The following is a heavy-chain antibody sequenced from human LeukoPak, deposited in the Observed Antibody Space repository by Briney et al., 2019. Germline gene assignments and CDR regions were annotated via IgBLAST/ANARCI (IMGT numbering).Heavy chain of an antibody. V-gene: IGHV1-69*05. J-gene: IGHJ5*02. Sequence: SVKVSCKASGGTFSSYAISWVRQVPGQGLEWMGRIILIFGTANYAQKFQGRVTITTDESTSTAYMELSSLRSEDTAVYYCARDYGYNWNYGGGGWFDPWGQGTLVTVSS. D-gene: IGHD1-7*01. CDR3: ARDYGYNWNYGGGGWFDP. CDR1: GGTFSSYA. CDR2: IILIFGTA.